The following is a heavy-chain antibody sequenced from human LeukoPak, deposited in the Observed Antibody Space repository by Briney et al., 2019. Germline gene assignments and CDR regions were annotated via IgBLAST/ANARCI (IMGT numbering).Heavy chain of an antibody. CDR2: MNPNSGNT. CDR1: GYTFTSYD. D-gene: IGHD5-18*01. J-gene: IGHJ3*02. V-gene: IGHV1-8*03. Sequence: ASVKVSCKASGYTFTSYDINWVRQATGQGLEWMGWMNPNSGNTGYAQKFQGRVTITRNTSISTAYMELSSLRSEDTAVYYCARGGYSFYAFDIWGQGTMVTVSS. CDR3: ARGGYSFYAFDI.